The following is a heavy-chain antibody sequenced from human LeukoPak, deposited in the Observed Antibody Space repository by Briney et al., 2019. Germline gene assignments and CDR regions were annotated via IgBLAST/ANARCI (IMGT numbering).Heavy chain of an antibody. J-gene: IGHJ3*02. D-gene: IGHD2-8*01. V-gene: IGHV3-21*01. CDR1: GFTFSSYS. CDR2: ISSSSSYV. CDR3: AREIVLISVGAQNHNAFDI. Sequence: GGSLRLSCAASGFTFSSYSMNWVRQAPGKGLEWVSSISSSSSYVYYADSVKGRFTISRDNAKNSLYLQMNSLRAEDTAVYYCAREIVLISVGAQNHNAFDIWGQGTMVTVSS.